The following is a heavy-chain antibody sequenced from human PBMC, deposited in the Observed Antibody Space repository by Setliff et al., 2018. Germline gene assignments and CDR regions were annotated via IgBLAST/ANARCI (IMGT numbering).Heavy chain of an antibody. CDR2: IRSKAYGGTT. J-gene: IGHJ6*03. V-gene: IGHV3-49*04. Sequence: PGGSLRLSCAASGFTFSSYWMSWVRQAPGKGLEWVGFIRSKAYGGTTEYAASVKGRFTISRDDSKSIAYLQMNSLKTGDTAVYYCTREASVDFWSGYPYYYYMDVWGKGTTVTVSS. CDR1: GFTFSSYW. CDR3: TREASVDFWSGYPYYYYMDV. D-gene: IGHD3-3*01.